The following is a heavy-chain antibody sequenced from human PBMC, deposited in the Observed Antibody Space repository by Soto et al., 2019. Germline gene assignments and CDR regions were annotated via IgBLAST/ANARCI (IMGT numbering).Heavy chain of an antibody. J-gene: IGHJ6*02. CDR2: IIPIFGTA. CDR1: GGTFSSYA. D-gene: IGHD5-12*01. V-gene: IGHV1-69*01. CDR3: ARSNFVEMATSYGMDV. Sequence: QVQLVQSGAEVKKPGSSVKVSCKASGGTFSSYAISWVRQAPGQGLEWMGGIIPIFGTANYAQKFQGRVTITADESTSTAYMRLSSLRSEDTAVYYCARSNFVEMATSYGMDVWGQGTTVTVSS.